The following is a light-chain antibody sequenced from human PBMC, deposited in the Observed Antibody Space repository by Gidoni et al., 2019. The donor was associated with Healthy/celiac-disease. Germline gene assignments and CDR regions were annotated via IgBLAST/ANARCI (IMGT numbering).Light chain of an antibody. CDR1: QSLLHSNGYNY. V-gene: IGKV2-28*01. J-gene: IGKJ4*01. CDR3: MPALQTPLT. CDR2: LGS. Sequence: DIGRTQSPLSLPVTPGEPASISCRSSQSLLHSNGYNYLVWYLQKPGQSPQLLIYLGSHRASGVPDRFSGSGSGTDFTLKISRVEAEDVGVSYCMPALQTPLTFGGGTKVEIK.